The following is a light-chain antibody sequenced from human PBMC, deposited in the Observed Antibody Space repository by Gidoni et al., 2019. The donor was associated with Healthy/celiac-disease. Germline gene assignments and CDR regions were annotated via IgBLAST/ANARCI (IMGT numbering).Light chain of an antibody. V-gene: IGLV1-40*01. CDR3: QSYDSSLSGYV. CDR1: SSNIGAGYD. CDR2: GNN. Sequence: QSVLTQPPSVSGPPGHRVTISCTGSSSNIGAGYDVHWYQQTPGTAPKLLIDGNNNRPSGVPDRFSGSKSGTSASLAITGLQAEDEADYYCQSYDSSLSGYVFGTGTKVTVL. J-gene: IGLJ1*01.